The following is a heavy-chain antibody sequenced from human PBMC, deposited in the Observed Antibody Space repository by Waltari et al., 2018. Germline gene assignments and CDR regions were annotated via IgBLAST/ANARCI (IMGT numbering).Heavy chain of an antibody. CDR3: EGDRKDAFDI. J-gene: IGHJ3*02. V-gene: IGHV4-39*01. D-gene: IGHD3-10*01. CDR1: GGSISSSSYY. CDR2: IYYSGVT. Sequence: QLQLQESGPGLVKPSETLSLTCTVSGGSISSSSYYWGWIRQPPGKGLEWIGSIYYSGVTYYNPSLKSRVTISVDTSKNQFSLKLSSVTAADMAVYYCEGDRKDAFDIWGQGTMVTVSS.